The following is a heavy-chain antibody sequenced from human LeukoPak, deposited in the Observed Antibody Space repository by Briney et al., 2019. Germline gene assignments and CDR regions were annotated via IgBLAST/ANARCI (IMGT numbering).Heavy chain of an antibody. CDR1: GFSFRSYW. V-gene: IGHV3-74*01. J-gene: IGHJ6*02. CDR2: VNSDGSGI. Sequence: QPGGSLRLSCAASGFSFRSYWMHWVRQVPGKGPVWLSRVNSDGSGIRYADSVNGRFTISRDNARNTLYLQMNSLRAEDTAVYYCAREGLLSSGWALYYHHGMDVWGQGTTVTVSS. D-gene: IGHD6-19*01. CDR3: AREGLLSSGWALYYHHGMDV.